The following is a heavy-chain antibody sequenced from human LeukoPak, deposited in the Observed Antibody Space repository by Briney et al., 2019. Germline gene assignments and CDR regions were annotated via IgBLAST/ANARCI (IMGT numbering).Heavy chain of an antibody. CDR3: AREEYTSPNLLDY. V-gene: IGHV1-69*05. CDR1: GGTFSSDA. Sequence: GSSVKVSCKASGGTFSSDAISWVRQAPGQGLEWMGGIIPIFGTVNYAQKFQGRVTITTDESTSTAYMELSSLRSENTAVYYCAREEYTSPNLLDYWGQGTLVTVSS. J-gene: IGHJ4*02. CDR2: IIPIFGTV. D-gene: IGHD6-6*01.